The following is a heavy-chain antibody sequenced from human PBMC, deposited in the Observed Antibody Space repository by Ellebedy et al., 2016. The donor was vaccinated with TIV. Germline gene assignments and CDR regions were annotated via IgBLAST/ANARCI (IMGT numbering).Heavy chain of an antibody. J-gene: IGHJ4*02. CDR3: TREWHGGKSGPDY. Sequence: MPSETLSLTCAVSGYPIGSGYYWGWTRQAPGKGLEWIGSIFHSGTNYYNPSLKSRVTTSVATSKNQFSLKLTSVTAAATAMYYCTREWHGGKSGPDYWGQGTLVTIS. CDR2: IFHSGTN. D-gene: IGHD4-23*01. V-gene: IGHV4-38-2*02. CDR1: GYPIGSGYY.